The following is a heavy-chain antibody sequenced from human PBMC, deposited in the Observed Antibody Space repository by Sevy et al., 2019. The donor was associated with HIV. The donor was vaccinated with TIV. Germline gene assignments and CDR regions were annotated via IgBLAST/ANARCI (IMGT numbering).Heavy chain of an antibody. CDR2: INQDGSEK. CDR3: AGLRGHYFDY. V-gene: IGHV3-7*03. CDR1: GFTFSRYW. D-gene: IGHD3-10*01. J-gene: IGHJ4*02. Sequence: GGSLRLSCAASGFTFSRYWMSWVRQAPGKGLEWVANINQDGSEKYYVDSVKGRFTISRDNAKNSLYLQMNSLRAEDTAVYYSAGLRGHYFDYWGQGTLVTVSS.